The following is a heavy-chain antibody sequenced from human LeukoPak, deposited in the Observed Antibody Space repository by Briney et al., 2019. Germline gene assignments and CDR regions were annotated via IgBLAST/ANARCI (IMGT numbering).Heavy chain of an antibody. D-gene: IGHD1-26*01. Sequence: GVSLRLSCAASGFTFSSYAMSWVRQAPGKGLEWVSAISGSGGNTYYADSVKGRFTISRDNSKNTLYLQMNSLRAEDTAVYYCANPGGGYYNFDYWGQGTLVTVSS. V-gene: IGHV3-23*01. CDR3: ANPGGGYYNFDY. CDR2: ISGSGGNT. CDR1: GFTFSSYA. J-gene: IGHJ4*02.